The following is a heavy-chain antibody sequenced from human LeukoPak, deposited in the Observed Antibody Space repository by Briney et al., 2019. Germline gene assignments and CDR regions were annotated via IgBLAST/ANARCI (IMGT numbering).Heavy chain of an antibody. D-gene: IGHD3-22*01. CDR1: GFTFDDYG. CDR3: AGGSGYDSSGYYYFDY. Sequence: GGSLRLSCAASGFTFDDYGMSWVRQAPGKGLEWVSGINWNGGSTGYADSVKGRFTISRDNAKNSLYLQMNSLRAEDTALYYCAGGSGYDSSGYYYFDYWGQGTLVTVSS. CDR2: INWNGGST. V-gene: IGHV3-20*04. J-gene: IGHJ4*02.